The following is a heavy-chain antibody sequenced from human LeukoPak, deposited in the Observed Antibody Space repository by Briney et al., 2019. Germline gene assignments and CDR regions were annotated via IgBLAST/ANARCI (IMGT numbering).Heavy chain of an antibody. CDR2: ISAYNGNT. CDR3: ARDGRMGATYDYYYYMDV. J-gene: IGHJ6*03. V-gene: IGHV1-18*01. Sequence: RASVKVSCKASGYTFTSYGISWVRQAPGQGLEWMGWISAYNGNTNYAQKLQGRVTMTTDTSTSTAYMELRSLRSDDTAVYYCARDGRMGATYDYYYYMDVWGKGTTVTISS. CDR1: GYTFTSYG. D-gene: IGHD1-26*01.